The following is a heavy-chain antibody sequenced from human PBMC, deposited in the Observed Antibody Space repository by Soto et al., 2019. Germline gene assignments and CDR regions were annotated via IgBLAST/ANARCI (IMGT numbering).Heavy chain of an antibody. V-gene: IGHV3-73*01. D-gene: IGHD6-6*01. CDR1: GFTFSGSA. Sequence: PGRSLRLSCAASGFTFSGSAMHWVRQASGKGLEWVGRIRSKANSYATAYAASVKGRFTISRDDSKNTAYLQMNSLKTEDTGVYYCTSSYSSSVYWGQGTLVTVSS. CDR2: IRSKANSYAT. J-gene: IGHJ4*02. CDR3: TSSYSSSVY.